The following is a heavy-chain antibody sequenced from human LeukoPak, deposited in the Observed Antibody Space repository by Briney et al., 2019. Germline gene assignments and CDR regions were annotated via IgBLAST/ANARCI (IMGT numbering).Heavy chain of an antibody. CDR3: ARDGGSPYYYDSSGYYSDY. D-gene: IGHD3-22*01. V-gene: IGHV1-2*02. J-gene: IGHJ4*02. CDR2: INPNSGGT. CDR1: GYTFTGYY. Sequence: ASVKVPCKASGYTFTGYYMHWVRQAPGQGLEWMGWINPNSGGTNYAQKFQGRVTMTRDTSISTAYMELSRLRSDDTAVYYCARDGGSPYYYDSSGYYSDYWGQGTLVTVSS.